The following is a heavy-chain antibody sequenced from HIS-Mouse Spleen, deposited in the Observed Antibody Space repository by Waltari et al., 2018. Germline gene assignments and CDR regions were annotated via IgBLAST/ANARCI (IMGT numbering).Heavy chain of an antibody. J-gene: IGHJ2*01. V-gene: IGHV4-39*07. CDR1: GGSISSSSYY. CDR2: IYYSGRT. CDR3: AREIPYSSSWYDWYFDL. D-gene: IGHD6-13*01. Sequence: QLQLQESGPGLVKPSETLSLTCTVSGGSISSSSYYWGWIRQPPGKGLEWIGSIYYSGRTSYSPSRQGRDTISLDPSKNQFSLKLSSVTAADTAVYYCAREIPYSSSWYDWYFDLWGRGTLVTVSS.